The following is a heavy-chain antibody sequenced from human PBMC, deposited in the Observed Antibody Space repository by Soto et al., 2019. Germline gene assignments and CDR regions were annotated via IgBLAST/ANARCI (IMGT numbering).Heavy chain of an antibody. CDR1: GFTFSSYG. D-gene: IGHD5-12*01. J-gene: IGHJ4*02. CDR2: ISYDGSNK. Sequence: GGSQRLSCAASGFTFSSYGMHWVSQAPGKGLEWVAVISYDGSNKYYADSVKGRFTISRDNSKNTLYLQMNSLRAEDTAVYYCTDSGYDSASGYWGQGTLVTAPQ. V-gene: IGHV3-30*03. CDR3: TDSGYDSASGY.